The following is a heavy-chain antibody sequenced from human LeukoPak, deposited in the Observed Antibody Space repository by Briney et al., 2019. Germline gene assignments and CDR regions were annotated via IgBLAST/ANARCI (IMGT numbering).Heavy chain of an antibody. J-gene: IGHJ4*02. D-gene: IGHD2-2*01. CDR3: ARAPRSTRGIHY. CDR2: IIPIFGTA. V-gene: IGHV1-69*05. CDR1: GGTFSSYA. Sequence: SVKVPCKASGGTFSSYAISWVRQAPGQGLEWMGRIIPIFGTANYAQRFQGRVTITTDESTSTAYMELSSLRSDDTAVYYCARAPRSTRGIHYWGQGTLVTVSS.